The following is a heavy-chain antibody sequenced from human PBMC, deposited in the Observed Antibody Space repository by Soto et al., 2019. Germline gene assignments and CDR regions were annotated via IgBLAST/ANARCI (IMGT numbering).Heavy chain of an antibody. V-gene: IGHV1-69*13. Sequence: SVKVSCKASGGTFSSYAISWVRQAPGQGLEWMGGIIPIFGTANYAQKFQGRVTITAEESTSTAYMELSSLRSEDTAVYYCARVPSYDSSGYYSDYWCQGTLVTVSS. CDR1: GGTFSSYA. D-gene: IGHD3-22*01. J-gene: IGHJ4*02. CDR2: IIPIFGTA. CDR3: ARVPSYDSSGYYSDY.